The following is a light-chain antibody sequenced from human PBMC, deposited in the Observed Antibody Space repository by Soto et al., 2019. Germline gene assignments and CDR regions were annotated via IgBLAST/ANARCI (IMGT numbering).Light chain of an antibody. V-gene: IGLV2-14*01. J-gene: IGLJ1*01. CDR1: SSDVGGYNY. CDR3: SSHSSSSAYYV. CDR2: EVN. Sequence: QAVLTQPASVSGSPGQSITISCTGTSSDVGGYNYVSWYQQHPGKAPKLMIYEVNNRPSGVSNRFSGSKSVNTASLTISGLQAEDEADYYSSSHSSSSAYYVFGTGTKLTVL.